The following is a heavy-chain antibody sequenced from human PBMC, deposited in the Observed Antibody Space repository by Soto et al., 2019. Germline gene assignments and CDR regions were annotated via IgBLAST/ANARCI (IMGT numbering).Heavy chain of an antibody. CDR1: GFTFSSYA. CDR3: AIGRWLLVH. CDR2: ISDSGGST. D-gene: IGHD1-26*01. Sequence: HPGGSLRLSCAASGFTFSSYAMNWVRQAPGKGLEWVSGISDSGGSTYYADSVKGRFTISRDNSKNTLYLQMNSLRAEDTAVYYCAIGRWLLVHWGQGTLVTVSS. J-gene: IGHJ4*02. V-gene: IGHV3-23*01.